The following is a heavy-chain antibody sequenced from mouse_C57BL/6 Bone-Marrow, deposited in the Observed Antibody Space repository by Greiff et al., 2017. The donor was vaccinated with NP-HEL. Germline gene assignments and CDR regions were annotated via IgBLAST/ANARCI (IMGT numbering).Heavy chain of an antibody. CDR2: IWTGGGT. J-gene: IGHJ4*01. CDR1: GFSLTSYA. V-gene: IGHV2-9-1*01. D-gene: IGHD1-1*01. CDR3: ATNYGSSPYYAMDY. Sequence: QVQLKESGPGLVAPSHCLSITCTVSGFSLTSYAISWVRQPPGKGLEWLGVIWTGGGTNYNSALKSRLSISKDNSKSQVFLKMNSLQTDDTARYYCATNYGSSPYYAMDYWGQGTSVTVSS.